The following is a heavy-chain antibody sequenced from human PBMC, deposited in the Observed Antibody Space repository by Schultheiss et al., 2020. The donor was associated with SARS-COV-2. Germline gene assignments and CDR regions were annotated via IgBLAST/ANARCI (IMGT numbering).Heavy chain of an antibody. D-gene: IGHD3-16*01. CDR2: IYHSGST. Sequence: SQTLSLTCTVSGGSISSYYWSWIRQPPGKGLEWIGSIYHSGSTNYNPSLKSRVTISVDTSKNQFSLKLSSVTAADTAVYYCARVGRGAFDYWGQGTLVTVSS. V-gene: IGHV4-59*01. CDR1: GGSISSYY. CDR3: ARVGRGAFDY. J-gene: IGHJ4*02.